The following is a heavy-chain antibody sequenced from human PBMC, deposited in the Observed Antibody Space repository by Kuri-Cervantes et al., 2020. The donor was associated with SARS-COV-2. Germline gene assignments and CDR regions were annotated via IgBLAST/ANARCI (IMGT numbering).Heavy chain of an antibody. D-gene: IGHD1-26*01. CDR2: ISSSSSYI. J-gene: IGHJ4*02. V-gene: IGHV3-21*01. CDR1: GFTFDDYA. CDR3: ASGSGSYYGGDY. Sequence: GESLKISCAASGFTFDDYAMNWVRQAPGKGLEWVSSISSSSSYIYYADSVKGRFTISRDNATNSLYLQMNSLRAEDTAVYYCASGSGSYYGGDYWGQGTLVTVSS.